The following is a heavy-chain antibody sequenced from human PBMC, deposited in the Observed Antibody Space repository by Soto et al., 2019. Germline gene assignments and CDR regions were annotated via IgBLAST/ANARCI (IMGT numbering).Heavy chain of an antibody. CDR3: ASGRVPTL. CDR1: GYTVTEIS. CDR2: FGPENGDT. Sequence: ASVKVSCKVSGYTVTEISIHWVRQTPERRLEWLGGFGPENGDTVYAQKFHDRVTMTEDTTTNTASMELMSLRSDDTAVYYCASGRVPTLWGQGTLVTVSS. V-gene: IGHV1-24*01. J-gene: IGHJ4*02.